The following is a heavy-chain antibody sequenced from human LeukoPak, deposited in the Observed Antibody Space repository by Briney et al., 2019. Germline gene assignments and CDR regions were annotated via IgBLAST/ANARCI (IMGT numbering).Heavy chain of an antibody. Sequence: SETLSLTCDVSGDSFRGYYWTWVRQSPGKGLEWIGHISHSGDTNYSSSLTSRVSISIDTSKNQFSLKLTSVTAADTAVYYCARGEYTLLRGGIDVWGQGTTVTVSS. CDR3: ARGEYTLLRGGIDV. J-gene: IGHJ6*02. V-gene: IGHV4-34*01. CDR1: GDSFRGYY. D-gene: IGHD6-6*01. CDR2: ISHSGDT.